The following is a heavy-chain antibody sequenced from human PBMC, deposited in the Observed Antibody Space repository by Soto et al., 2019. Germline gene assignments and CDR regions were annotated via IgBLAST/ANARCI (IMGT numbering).Heavy chain of an antibody. J-gene: IGHJ5*02. CDR2: IIPIFGKA. CDR1: GYTFTSYG. Sequence: SVKVSCKASGYTFTSYGISWVRQAPGQGLEWMGWIIPIFGKANYAQKFQGRVTITADESTSTAYMELSSLRSEDTAVYYCAGVSGSRGWFDPWGQGTLVTVSS. V-gene: IGHV1-69*13. CDR3: AGVSGSRGWFDP. D-gene: IGHD1-26*01.